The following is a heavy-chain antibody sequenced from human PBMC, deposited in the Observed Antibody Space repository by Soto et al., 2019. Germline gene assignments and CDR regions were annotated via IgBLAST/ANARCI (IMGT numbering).Heavy chain of an antibody. J-gene: IGHJ4*02. D-gene: IGHD3-16*01. V-gene: IGHV4-59*01. CDR1: GGSITSYY. CDR3: ATGGVYLGSEY. CDR2: IYYNGNI. Sequence: QVQLQESGPGLVKPLETLSLTCTVPGGSITSYYWSWVRQPPGKGLEWIGYIYYNGNINYNPSLRSRLTISLDTSKNQFSLRLSSVTAAETAVYYCATGGVYLGSEYWGQGALVTVSS.